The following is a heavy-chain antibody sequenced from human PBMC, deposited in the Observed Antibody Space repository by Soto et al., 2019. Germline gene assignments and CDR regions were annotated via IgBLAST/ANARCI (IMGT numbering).Heavy chain of an antibody. J-gene: IGHJ3*02. CDR3: ARRITMYASDAFDI. CDR2: IYYSGST. CDR1: GGSISSYY. D-gene: IGHD3-3*01. Sequence: SETLSLTCTVSGGSISSYYWSWIRQPPGKGLEWIGYIYYSGSTNYNPSLKSRVTISVDTSKNQFSLKLSSVTAADTAVYYCARRITMYASDAFDIWGQGTMVTVSS. V-gene: IGHV4-59*08.